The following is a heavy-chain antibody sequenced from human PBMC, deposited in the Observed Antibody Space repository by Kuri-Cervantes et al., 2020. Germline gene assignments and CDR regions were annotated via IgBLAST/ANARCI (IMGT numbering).Heavy chain of an antibody. CDR3: AKAALNNDLGEVFDY. V-gene: IGHV3-21*04. J-gene: IGHJ4*02. CDR2: ISSSSYI. CDR1: GFTFSSYS. Sequence: GESLKISCAASGFTFSSYSMNWVRQAPGKGLEWVSSISSSSYIYYADSVKGRFTISRDNSKNTLYLQMNSLRPEDTAVCYCAKAALNNDLGEVFDYWGQGTLVTVSS. D-gene: IGHD4-17*01.